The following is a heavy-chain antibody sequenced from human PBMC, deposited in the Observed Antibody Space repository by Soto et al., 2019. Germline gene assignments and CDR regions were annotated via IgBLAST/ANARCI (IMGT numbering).Heavy chain of an antibody. V-gene: IGHV4-34*01. Sequence: LSLTCAVYGGSFSGYYWSWIRQPPGKGLEWIGEINHSGSTNYNPSLKSRVTISVDTSKNQFSLKLSSVTAADTAVYYCARGGDLSSSWYGRNWFGPWGQGTLVTVSS. CDR2: INHSGST. J-gene: IGHJ5*02. D-gene: IGHD6-13*01. CDR1: GGSFSGYY. CDR3: ARGGDLSSSWYGRNWFGP.